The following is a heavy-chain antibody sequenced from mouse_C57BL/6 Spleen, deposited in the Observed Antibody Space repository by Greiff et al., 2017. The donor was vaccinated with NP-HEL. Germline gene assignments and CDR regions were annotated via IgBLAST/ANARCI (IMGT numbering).Heavy chain of an antibody. J-gene: IGHJ2*01. CDR2: ISDGGSYT. V-gene: IGHV5-4*01. CDR1: GFTFSSYA. CDR3: AREPPTIVTTGYFDY. Sequence: LVESGGGLVKPGGSLKLSCAASGFTFSSYAMSWVRQTPEKRLERVATISDGGSYTYYPDNVKGRFTISRDNAKNNLYLQMSHLKSEDTAMYYCAREPPTIVTTGYFDYWGQGTTLTVSS. D-gene: IGHD2-5*01.